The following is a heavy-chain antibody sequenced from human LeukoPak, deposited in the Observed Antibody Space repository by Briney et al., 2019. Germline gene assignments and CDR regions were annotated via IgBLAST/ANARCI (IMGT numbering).Heavy chain of an antibody. Sequence: SETLSLTCTVSGGSISSYFWSWIRQPPGKRLEWIGYVYYSGATNYNPYLKSRVTISVDTSKNQFSLKLSSVTAADTAVYYCARGGYYDSSGFYLYWGQGTLVTVSS. CDR2: VYYSGAT. CDR3: ARGGYYDSSGFYLY. D-gene: IGHD3-22*01. CDR1: GGSISSYF. V-gene: IGHV4-59*01. J-gene: IGHJ4*02.